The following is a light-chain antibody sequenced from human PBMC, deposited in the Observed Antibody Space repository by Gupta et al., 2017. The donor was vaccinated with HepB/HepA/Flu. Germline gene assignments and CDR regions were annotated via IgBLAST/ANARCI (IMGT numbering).Light chain of an antibody. Sequence: QSALTQPASVSGSPAQSSTISCTGTSSDVSWYQQLPGKAPKLMIYAVTLRPPRVSHRFSGSKSGDTASLTISELQTEDEAYYYCSSCTSSSTLAVFGGGTKVTVL. CDR1: SSDV. CDR2: AVT. J-gene: IGLJ2*01. CDR3: SSCTSSSTLAV. V-gene: IGLV2-14*03.